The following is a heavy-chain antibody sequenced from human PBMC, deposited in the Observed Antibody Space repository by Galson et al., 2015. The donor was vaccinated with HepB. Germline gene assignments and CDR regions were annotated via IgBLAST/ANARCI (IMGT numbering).Heavy chain of an antibody. CDR3: TRTAFGRTATSTPA. CDR1: GFTFSYST. V-gene: IGHV3-30*03. CDR2: ITSTGRNT. D-gene: IGHD3-16*01. Sequence: SLRLSCAASGFTFSYSTINWVRQSPGKGLEWVACITSTGRNTYSADSVKGRFIISRDNSKKLVYLQMNSLRSKDTAVYYCTRTAFGRTATSTPAWGQGPRVTVSS. J-gene: IGHJ5*02.